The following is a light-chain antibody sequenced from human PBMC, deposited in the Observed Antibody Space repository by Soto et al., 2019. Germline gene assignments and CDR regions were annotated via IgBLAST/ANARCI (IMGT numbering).Light chain of an antibody. Sequence: QSVLTQPASVSGSPGQSITISCTGGSSDIGGYNYVSWFQQHPGKAPKLMIYEVTNRPSGVSNRFSGSKSGSTASLTISGLQAEDEADYYCSSYTSSNTLVLGNGTKVTVL. J-gene: IGLJ1*01. CDR3: SSYTSSNTLV. CDR1: SSDIGGYNY. V-gene: IGLV2-14*01. CDR2: EVT.